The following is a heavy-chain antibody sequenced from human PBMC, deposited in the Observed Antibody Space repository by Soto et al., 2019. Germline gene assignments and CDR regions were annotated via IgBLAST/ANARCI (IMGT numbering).Heavy chain of an antibody. CDR2: INHSGST. D-gene: IGHD5-18*01. CDR1: GGSFSGYY. J-gene: IGHJ5*02. CDR3: AGGWGTAMVTAWFDP. V-gene: IGHV4-34*01. Sequence: QVQLQQWGAGLLKPSETLSLTCAVYGGSFSGYYWSWIRQPPGKGLEWIGEINHSGSTNYNPSLKSRVTISVDTSKIQFSRKLSSVTAADTAVYYCAGGWGTAMVTAWFDPWGQGTLVTVSS.